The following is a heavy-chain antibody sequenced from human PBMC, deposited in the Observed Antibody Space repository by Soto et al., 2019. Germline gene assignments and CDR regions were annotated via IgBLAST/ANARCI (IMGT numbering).Heavy chain of an antibody. CDR1: GGSFSDYT. Sequence: QEQLQQWGAGLLKPSETLSLTCAVNGGSFSDYTWSGIRQSPGKRLEWIGEVNHNGGTIYNPSLKSRVTISIDTSKNEFSLKLSSVTAADTAVYYCTRGVATIRDWGQGSLVTVSS. D-gene: IGHD5-12*01. CDR2: VNHNGGT. CDR3: TRGVATIRD. J-gene: IGHJ4*02. V-gene: IGHV4-34*02.